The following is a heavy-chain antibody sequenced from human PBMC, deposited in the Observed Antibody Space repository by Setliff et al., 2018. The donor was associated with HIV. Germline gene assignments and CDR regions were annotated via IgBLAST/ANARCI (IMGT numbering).Heavy chain of an antibody. V-gene: IGHV1-69*13. D-gene: IGHD3-22*01. CDR1: GGIFINSA. CDR2: IIPIFNRG. Sequence: GASVKVSCKASGGIFINSAFTWVRQAPGQGLEWMGSIIPIFNRGNYAQKFQSRVTITADESKSTAYMELSSLRSEDTAVYFCATGRHYYDSSDYPANPFDVWGQGTMVTVSS. CDR3: ATGRHYYDSSDYPANPFDV. J-gene: IGHJ3*01.